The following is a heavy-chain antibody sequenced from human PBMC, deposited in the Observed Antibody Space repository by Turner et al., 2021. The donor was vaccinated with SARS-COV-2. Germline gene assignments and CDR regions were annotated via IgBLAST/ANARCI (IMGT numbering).Heavy chain of an antibody. J-gene: IGHJ5*02. CDR3: ARAHYPGSLFRFDP. D-gene: IGHD2-21*01. CDR1: GCFIGGYY. V-gene: IGHV4-59*01. CDR2: VHYSGST. Sequence: QVQLQELGPGLVKPSETLSLICRVSGCFIGGYYWSWIRQPPGKGLERIVNVHYSGSTKYKPSLKRRVTVSVDVAKNQFSLTLSSVTAADTAVYYCARAHYPGSLFRFDPWGQGTLVTVSS.